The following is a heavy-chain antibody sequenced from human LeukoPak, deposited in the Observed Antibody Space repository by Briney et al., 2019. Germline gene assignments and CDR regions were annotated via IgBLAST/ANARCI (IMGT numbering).Heavy chain of an antibody. CDR1: GGTFSSYA. Sequence: SVKVSCKASGGTFSSYAISWVRQAPGQGLEWMGGIIPIFGTANYAQKFQGRVTITTDESTSTAYMELSSLRSEDTAVYYCARGTYDFREGFDYWGQGTLATVSS. D-gene: IGHD3-3*01. CDR3: ARGTYDFREGFDY. CDR2: IIPIFGTA. J-gene: IGHJ4*02. V-gene: IGHV1-69*05.